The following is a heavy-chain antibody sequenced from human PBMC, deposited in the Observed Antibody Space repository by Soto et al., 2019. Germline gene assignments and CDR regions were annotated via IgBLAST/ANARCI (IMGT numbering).Heavy chain of an antibody. CDR3: PTSWEVGAARVEY. Sequence: GGSLRLSCAASGFTFTNAWMSWVRQAPGKGREWVGRIKSKTAGETTDYNAPVKGTFIISRDDSKNTLYLQMNSLKTEDTAVYYCPTSWEVGAARVEYWGQGTQVTVSS. CDR1: GFTFTNAW. J-gene: IGHJ4*02. CDR2: IKSKTAGETT. D-gene: IGHD2-15*01. V-gene: IGHV3-15*07.